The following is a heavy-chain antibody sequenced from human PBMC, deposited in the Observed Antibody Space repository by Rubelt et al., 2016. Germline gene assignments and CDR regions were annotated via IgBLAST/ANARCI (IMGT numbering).Heavy chain of an antibody. CDR3: ARAAVNRAAPGV. CDR2: FDPEDGET. V-gene: IGHV1-24*01. J-gene: IGHJ6*02. CDR1: GYTLTELS. Sequence: QVQLVQSGAEVKKPGASVKVSCKVSGYTLTELSMHWVRQAPGKGLEWMGGFDPEDGETLYAQKFQGSVPRTEDTSTDTAYMELRSLRSDDTAVYYCARAAVNRAAPGVWGQGTTVTVSS. D-gene: IGHD6-6*01.